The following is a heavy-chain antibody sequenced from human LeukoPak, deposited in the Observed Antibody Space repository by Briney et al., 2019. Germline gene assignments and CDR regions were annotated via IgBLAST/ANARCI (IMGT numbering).Heavy chain of an antibody. CDR3: ARDPTGITFGGVIVRRYYFDY. Sequence: PLETLSLTCAVYGGSFSGYYWSWIRQPPGKGLEWIGEINHSGSTNYNPSLKSRVTISVDTSKNQFSLKLSSVTAADTAVYYCARDPTGITFGGVIVRRYYFDYWGQGTLVTVSS. CDR2: INHSGST. D-gene: IGHD3-16*02. CDR1: GGSFSGYY. V-gene: IGHV4-34*01. J-gene: IGHJ4*02.